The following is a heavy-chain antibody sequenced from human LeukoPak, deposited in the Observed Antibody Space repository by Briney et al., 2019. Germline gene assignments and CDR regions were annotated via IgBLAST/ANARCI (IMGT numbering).Heavy chain of an antibody. CDR3: ARDAVDTANAV. J-gene: IGHJ6*02. D-gene: IGHD5-18*01. CDR1: GFSFSSYA. V-gene: IGHV3-30-3*01. CDR2: IPNDGTKT. Sequence: PGGSLRLSCAASGFSFSSYAMHWVRQAPGKGLEWVAAIPNDGTKTYYADSVKGRFTISRDNSKNTLYLQMNSLRAEDTAVYYCARDAVDTANAVWGQGTTVTVSS.